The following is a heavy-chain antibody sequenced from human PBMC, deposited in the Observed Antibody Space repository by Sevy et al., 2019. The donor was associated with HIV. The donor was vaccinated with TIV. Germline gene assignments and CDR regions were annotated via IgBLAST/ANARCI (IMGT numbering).Heavy chain of an antibody. CDR1: GFTSSSYE. D-gene: IGHD4-17*01. Sequence: GGSRLSCAASGFTSSSYEMNWVRQAPGKGLEWVSYITNSGSAEYYSDSVRGRFTISRDNTKNSLYLQMNSLRAEDTALYYCARDLPPSATTVAHFDYWGRGTLVTVSS. CDR2: ITNSGSAE. J-gene: IGHJ4*02. V-gene: IGHV3-48*03. CDR3: ARDLPPSATTVAHFDY.